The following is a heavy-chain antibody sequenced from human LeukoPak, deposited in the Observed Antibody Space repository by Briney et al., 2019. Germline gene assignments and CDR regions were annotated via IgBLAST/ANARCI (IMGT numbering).Heavy chain of an antibody. V-gene: IGHV3-30*18. CDR1: GLTFSSYA. CDR3: PKLGFDSSRSHTLFDY. J-gene: IGHJ4*02. Sequence: GGSLRLSCAASGLTFSSYAMRWVRQGPGKGLEWLAIISYDGRNNHYGDSVKGRFTISRDNSKNTLHLQMNSLRAEDTAVYYCPKLGFDSSRSHTLFDYWGQGTQVTVSS. CDR2: ISYDGRNN. D-gene: IGHD3-22*01.